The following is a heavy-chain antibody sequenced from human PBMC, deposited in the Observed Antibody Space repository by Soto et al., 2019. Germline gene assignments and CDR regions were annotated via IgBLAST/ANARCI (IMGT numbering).Heavy chain of an antibody. V-gene: IGHV4-34*01. J-gene: IGHJ4*02. Sequence: PSGTLALTCAVYDGSFSGYDWSWIRQPPGKGLEWIGEINHSGSTNYNPSLKSRVTISVDTSKNQFSLKLSSVTAADTAVYYCARGWGRIFDYWGQGTLVTVSS. CDR2: INHSGST. D-gene: IGHD7-27*01. CDR1: DGSFSGYD. CDR3: ARGWGRIFDY.